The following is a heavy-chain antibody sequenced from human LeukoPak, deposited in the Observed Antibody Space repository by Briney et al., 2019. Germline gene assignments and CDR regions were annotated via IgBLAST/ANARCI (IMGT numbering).Heavy chain of an antibody. CDR2: IHPGDSNT. Sequence: GESLKISCKGSGYSLTNYWIAWVRQMPGKGLEWMGIIHPGDSNTRYSPSFRGQVTISVDKSITTAYLQWSSLKASDTAVYYCATGRYCSGTTCYSSLDFWGQGTLVTVSS. CDR1: GYSLTNYW. J-gene: IGHJ4*02. CDR3: ATGRYCSGTTCYSSLDF. D-gene: IGHD2-15*01. V-gene: IGHV5-51*01.